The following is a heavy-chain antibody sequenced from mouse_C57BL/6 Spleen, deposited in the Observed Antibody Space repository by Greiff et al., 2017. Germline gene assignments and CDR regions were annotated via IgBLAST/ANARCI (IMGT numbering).Heavy chain of an antibody. Sequence: EVQLVESGPELVKPGDSVKISCKASGYSFTGYFMNWVMQSHGKSLEWIGRINPYNGDTFYNQKFKGKATLTVDKSSSTAHMELRSLTSEDSAVYYCARATTVVEDAMDYWGQGTSVTVSS. D-gene: IGHD1-1*01. CDR2: INPYNGDT. J-gene: IGHJ4*01. CDR3: ARATTVVEDAMDY. V-gene: IGHV1-20*01. CDR1: GYSFTGYF.